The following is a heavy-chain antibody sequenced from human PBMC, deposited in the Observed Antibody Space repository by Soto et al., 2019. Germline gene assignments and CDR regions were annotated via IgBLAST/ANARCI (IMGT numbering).Heavy chain of an antibody. CDR1: GGSISSRSYY. CDR2: MYYSGST. CDR3: AADTVTLYYYYYGMDV. Sequence: SETLSLTCTVSGGSISSRSYYWGWIRQPPGKGLEWIGGMYYSGSTYYNPSLKSRVTISVDTSKNQFSLKLSSVTAADTAVYYCAADTVTLYYYYYGMDVWGQGTTVTVSS. D-gene: IGHD4-17*01. J-gene: IGHJ6*02. V-gene: IGHV4-39*01.